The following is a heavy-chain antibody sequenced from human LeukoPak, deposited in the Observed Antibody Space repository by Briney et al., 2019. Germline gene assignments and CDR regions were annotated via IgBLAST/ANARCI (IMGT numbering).Heavy chain of an antibody. Sequence: GGSLRLSRAASGFTLSSYGMHWVRQAPGKGVEGGAVISYDGSNKYYADSVPGRFTISRDNSTNTPYLQMNSLRAEDTAVYDCAKEHHHYDYSVDTRGQGATVTVSS. CDR3: AKEHHHYDYSVDT. J-gene: IGHJ6*02. CDR1: GFTLSSYG. CDR2: ISYDGSNK. V-gene: IGHV3-30*18.